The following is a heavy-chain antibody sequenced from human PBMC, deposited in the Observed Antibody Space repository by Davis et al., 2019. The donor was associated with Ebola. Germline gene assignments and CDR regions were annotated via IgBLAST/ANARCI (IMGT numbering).Heavy chain of an antibody. V-gene: IGHV4-34*01. CDR2: INHSGST. CDR3: ARGRDYVWGSYRWNY. Sequence: SETLSPTCAVYGGSLSGYYWSWIRQPPGKGLEWIGEINHSGSTNYNPSLKSRVTISVDTSKNQFSLKLSSVTAADTAVYYCARGRDYVWGSYRWNYWGQGTLVTVSS. D-gene: IGHD3-16*02. J-gene: IGHJ4*02. CDR1: GGSLSGYY.